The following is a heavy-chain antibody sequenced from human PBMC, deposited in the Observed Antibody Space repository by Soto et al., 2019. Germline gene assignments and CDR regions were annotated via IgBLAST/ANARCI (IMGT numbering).Heavy chain of an antibody. CDR3: AKNRESGTYYVDAFDI. Sequence: EVQLLESGGGLVQPGGSLRLSCAASGFTFNTYTMSWVRQAPGKGLEWVSAISGSGGSTYYADSVEGRFTISRDSSKNTLYVQMNSLRAEDTAVYYCAKNRESGTYYVDAFDIWGQGTMVTVSS. V-gene: IGHV3-23*01. D-gene: IGHD1-26*01. CDR2: ISGSGGST. CDR1: GFTFNTYT. J-gene: IGHJ3*02.